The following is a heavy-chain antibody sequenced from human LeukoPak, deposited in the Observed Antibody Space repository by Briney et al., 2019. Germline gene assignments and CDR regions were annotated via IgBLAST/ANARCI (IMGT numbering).Heavy chain of an antibody. CDR2: ISAYNGNT. V-gene: IGHV1-18*01. D-gene: IGHD3-9*01. J-gene: IGHJ6*03. CDR1: GYTFTSYG. CDR3: ARDGLGGRYFDWLLSAGLPPTHSQTMDV. Sequence: GASVKVSCKASGYTFTSYGISWVRQAPGQGLEWMGWISAYNGNTNYAQKLQGRVTMTTDTSTSTAYMELRSLRSDDTAVYYCARDGLGGRYFDWLLSAGLPPTHSQTMDVWGKGTTVTVSS.